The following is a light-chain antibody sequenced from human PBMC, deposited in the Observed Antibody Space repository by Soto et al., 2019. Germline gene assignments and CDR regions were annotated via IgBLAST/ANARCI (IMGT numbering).Light chain of an antibody. CDR1: QGISSY. Sequence: DIQLTQSPSFLSASVGDRVTITCRASQGISSYLAWYQQKPGKVPKLLIYAASTLQSGVPSRFSGSESGTEFTLTISSLQPEDFATYYCQQLNSYPLTFGGGTKVGIK. J-gene: IGKJ4*01. CDR2: AAS. CDR3: QQLNSYPLT. V-gene: IGKV1-9*01.